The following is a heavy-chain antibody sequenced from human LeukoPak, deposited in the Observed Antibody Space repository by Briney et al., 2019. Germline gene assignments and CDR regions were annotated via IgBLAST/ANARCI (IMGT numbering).Heavy chain of an antibody. CDR1: GGSISSSSYY. J-gene: IGHJ6*03. CDR3: ARGSQMMVTAIPSPYYYYYMDV. V-gene: IGHV4-39*07. Sequence: SETLSLTCTVSGGSISSSSYYWGWIRQPPGKGLEWIGEINHSGSTNYNPSLKSRVTISVDTSKNQFSLKLSSVTAADTAVYYCARGSQMMVTAIPSPYYYYYMDVWGKGTTVTISS. CDR2: INHSGST. D-gene: IGHD2-21*02.